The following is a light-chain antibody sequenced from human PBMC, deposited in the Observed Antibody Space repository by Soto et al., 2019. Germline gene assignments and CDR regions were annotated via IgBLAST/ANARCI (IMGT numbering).Light chain of an antibody. Sequence: DIQMTQSPSTLSASVGDRVSITCRASQSVDRYLAWYQQKPGKAPHLLIYDASSLESGVPSRFSGSGSGTEFTLTISSRQPDDFTTFYCQQYKDYTWTFGQGTKVEV. CDR3: QQYKDYTWT. V-gene: IGKV1-5*01. CDR1: QSVDRY. CDR2: DAS. J-gene: IGKJ1*01.